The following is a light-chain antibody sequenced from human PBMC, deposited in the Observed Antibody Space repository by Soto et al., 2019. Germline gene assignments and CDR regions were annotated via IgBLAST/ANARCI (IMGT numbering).Light chain of an antibody. V-gene: IGKV4-1*01. J-gene: IGKJ1*01. CDR1: RSVLYSSNNKNY. CDR3: QQYYSTPRT. Sequence: DIVMTQSPDSLAVSLGERATINCKSSRSVLYSSNNKNYLAWYQQKPRQSTKLLIYWASTRESGVPDRFSASGSGTDFTLTISSLQAEDVAVYYCQQYYSTPRTFGQGTKVEIK. CDR2: WAS.